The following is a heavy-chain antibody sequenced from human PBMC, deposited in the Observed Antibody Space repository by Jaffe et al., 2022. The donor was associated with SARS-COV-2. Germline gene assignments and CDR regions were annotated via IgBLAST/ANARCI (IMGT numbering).Heavy chain of an antibody. J-gene: IGHJ6*02. CDR3: AKGRGNWNRDYYGMDV. Sequence: EVQLLESGGGLVQPGGSLRLSCAASGFTFSSYAMSWVRQAPGKGLEWVSAISGSGGSTYYADSVKGRFTISRDNSKNTLYLQMNSLRAEDTAVYYCAKGRGNWNRDYYGMDVWGQGTTVTVSS. CDR1: GFTFSSYA. D-gene: IGHD1-20*01. V-gene: IGHV3-23*01. CDR2: ISGSGGST.